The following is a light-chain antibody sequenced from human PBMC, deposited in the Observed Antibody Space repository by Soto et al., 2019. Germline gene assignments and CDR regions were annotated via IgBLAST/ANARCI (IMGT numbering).Light chain of an antibody. CDR1: HGISTF. CDR2: GAS. CDR3: QQYNSHTVK. J-gene: IGKJ1*01. Sequence: DIQMTQSPSSLSASVGDRFTITCRASHGISTFLAWLQQKPGTAPKSLIYGASNLQSGVPSRFSGRGSGSAFTLTISSLQPEDAATYYCQQYNSHTVKFGQGTKVDI. V-gene: IGKV1-16*01.